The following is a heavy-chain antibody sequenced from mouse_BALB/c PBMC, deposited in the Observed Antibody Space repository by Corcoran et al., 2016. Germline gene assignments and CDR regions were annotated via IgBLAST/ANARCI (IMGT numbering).Heavy chain of an antibody. CDR3: ARFYYYGSLYFDV. CDR2: INTHSGVP. V-gene: IGHV9-4*02. D-gene: IGHD1-1*01. Sequence: QIQLVQSGPELKKPGETVRISCKASGYTFTTAGMQWVQKMPGKGLKWIGWINTHSGVPKYAEDFKGRFAFSLETSASTAYLQISNLKNEDTATYFCARFYYYGSLYFDVWGAGTTVTVSS. J-gene: IGHJ1*01. CDR1: GYTFTTAG.